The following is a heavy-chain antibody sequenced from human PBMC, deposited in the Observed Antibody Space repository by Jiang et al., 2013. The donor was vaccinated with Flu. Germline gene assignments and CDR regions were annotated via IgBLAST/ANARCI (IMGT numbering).Heavy chain of an antibody. V-gene: IGHV3-21*01. J-gene: IGHJ6*02. CDR3: ARNPQGAGGYYYGMDV. D-gene: IGHD1-26*01. CDR2: ISSSSSYI. Sequence: QLLESGGGLVKPGGSLRLSCAASGFTFSSYSMNWVRQAPGKGLEWVSSISSSSSYIYYADSVKGRFTISRDNAKNSLYLQMNSLRAEDTAVYYCARNPQGAGGYYYGMDVWGQGTTVTVSS. CDR1: GFTFSSYS.